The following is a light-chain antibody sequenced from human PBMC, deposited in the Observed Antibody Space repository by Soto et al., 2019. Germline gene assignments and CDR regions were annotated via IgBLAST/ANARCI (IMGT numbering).Light chain of an antibody. V-gene: IGLV2-14*01. CDR3: SSYTSSSTYA. CDR1: SSDIGGYNY. CDR2: DVS. Sequence: AVLTQPASVSGSPGQAITISCTGTSSDIGGYNYVSWYQQHPGKAPKLLIYDVSNRPSGGSNRFSGSKSGNTASLTISGLQAEDEADYYCSSYTSSSTYAFGPGTKVTVL. J-gene: IGLJ1*01.